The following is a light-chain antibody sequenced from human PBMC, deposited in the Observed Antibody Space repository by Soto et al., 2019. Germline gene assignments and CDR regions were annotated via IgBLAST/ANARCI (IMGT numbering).Light chain of an antibody. J-gene: IGKJ1*01. Sequence: DIQLTQSPSALSASVGDRVTITCRASQSISTSLNWYQQKPGKAPNLLIFTSSNLESGVPSRFSGSGSGTEFTLTISSLQPDDFATYYCQQYNSYSRTFGQGTKVDIK. CDR3: QQYNSYSRT. CDR1: QSISTS. V-gene: IGKV1-5*01. CDR2: TSS.